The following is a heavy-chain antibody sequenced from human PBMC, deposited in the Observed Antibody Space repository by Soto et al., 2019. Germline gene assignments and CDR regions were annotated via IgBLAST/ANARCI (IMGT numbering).Heavy chain of an antibody. Sequence: PGGSLRLSCAASGFTFSSCGMHWVRQAPGKGLEWVAVISYDGSNKYYADSVKGRFTISRDNSKNTLYLQMNSLRAEDTAVYYCGKDQNHAGAAQGGGGYWGQGTLVTVSS. D-gene: IGHD6-19*01. CDR1: GFTFSSCG. CDR3: GKDQNHAGAAQGGGGY. CDR2: ISYDGSNK. V-gene: IGHV3-30*18. J-gene: IGHJ4*02.